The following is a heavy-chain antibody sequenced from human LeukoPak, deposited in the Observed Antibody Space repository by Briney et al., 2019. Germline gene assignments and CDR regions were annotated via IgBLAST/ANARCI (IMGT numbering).Heavy chain of an antibody. CDR3: AKEVAAAGTFYYYYYGMDV. CDR1: GFTFSSTS. D-gene: IGHD6-13*01. V-gene: IGHV3-48*04. Sequence: PGGSLRLSCAASGFTFSSTSMNWVRQAPGKGLEWVSYISSSSGTINYVDSVKGRFTISRDNAKNTLYLQMNSLRAEDTAVYYCAKEVAAAGTFYYYYYGMDVWGQGTTVTVSS. J-gene: IGHJ6*02. CDR2: ISSSSGTI.